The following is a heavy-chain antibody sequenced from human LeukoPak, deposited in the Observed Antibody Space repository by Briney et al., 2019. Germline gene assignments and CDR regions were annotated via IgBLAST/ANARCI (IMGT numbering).Heavy chain of an antibody. J-gene: IGHJ5*01. CDR2: INGDGGVT. V-gene: IGHV3-43*02. D-gene: IGHD3-16*01. CDR1: GFTFDGCA. CDR3: SKDLNYNYVWGTLDS. Sequence: GGSLRLSCTASGFTFDGCAMHWVRHVPGRGLEWISLINGDGGVTYYADSVKGRFTISRHNRKNSVYLQMNSLRSDDTASYYCSKDLNYNYVWGTLDSGGEGTLVTVS.